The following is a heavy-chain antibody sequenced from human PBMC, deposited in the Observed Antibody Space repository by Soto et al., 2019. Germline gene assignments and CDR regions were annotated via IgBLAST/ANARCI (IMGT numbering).Heavy chain of an antibody. CDR2: IYYSGST. D-gene: IGHD3-16*01. V-gene: IGHV4-39*01. Sequence: QLQLQESGPGLVKPSETLSLICTVSGGSISRSGYYWGWIRQPPGKGLEWIGSIYYSGSTHYNPSLKSRVTISVDTSKNQLSLKLSSVTAADTAVYYCASGGDYNWFDPWGQGTLVTVSS. J-gene: IGHJ5*02. CDR3: ASGGDYNWFDP. CDR1: GGSISRSGYY.